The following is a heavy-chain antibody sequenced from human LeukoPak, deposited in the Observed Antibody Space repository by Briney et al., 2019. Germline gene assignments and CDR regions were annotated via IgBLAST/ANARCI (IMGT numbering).Heavy chain of an antibody. Sequence: PGRSLRLSCAASGFTFSSCGMHWVRQTPGKGLEWVAAIAKDGTDIHYVDSVKGRFTISRDNSRNTLYLQMFSLSTEDTAVYYCVKAGYYDSSGYYYYLDYWGQGTLVSVSS. J-gene: IGHJ4*02. CDR2: IAKDGTDI. D-gene: IGHD3-22*01. CDR1: GFTFSSCG. V-gene: IGHV3-30*19. CDR3: VKAGYYDSSGYYYYLDY.